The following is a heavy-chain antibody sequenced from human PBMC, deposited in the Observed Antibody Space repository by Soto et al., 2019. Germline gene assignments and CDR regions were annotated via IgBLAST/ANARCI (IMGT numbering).Heavy chain of an antibody. V-gene: IGHV3-48*01. CDR1: GFTFSSYS. J-gene: IGHJ4*01. Sequence: EVQLVESGGGLVQPGGSLRLSCAASGFTFSSYSMNWVRQAPGKGLEWVSYISGSSSTIYYADSVKGRFTISRDNVKNSLYVQRNGLRAEDAAVYYCARPRGRGVEYSGQGSLVIVSS. CDR3: ARPRGRGVEY. CDR2: ISGSSSTI. D-gene: IGHD3-10*01.